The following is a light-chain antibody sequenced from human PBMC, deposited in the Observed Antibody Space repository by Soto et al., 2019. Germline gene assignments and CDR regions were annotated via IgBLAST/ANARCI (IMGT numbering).Light chain of an antibody. CDR1: SSNIGNNNY. CDR3: ETWDSGLGTVV. CDR2: DNN. V-gene: IGLV1-51*01. J-gene: IGLJ2*01. Sequence: QSVLTQPPSVSAAPGQKVTISCSGSSSNIGNNNYVSWYQQLPGTAPKLLIYDNNKRPLGIPERFSGSKSGTSATLGITGLQTGDEADYYCETWDSGLGTVVFGGGTKVTVL.